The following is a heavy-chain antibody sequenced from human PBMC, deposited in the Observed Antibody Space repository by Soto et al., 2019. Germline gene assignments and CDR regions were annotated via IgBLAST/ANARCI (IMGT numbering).Heavy chain of an antibody. Sequence: PGGSLRLSCAASGFTVSSNYMSWVRQAPGKGLEWVSVIYSGGSTYYADSVKGRFTISRDNSKNTLYLQMNSLRAEDTAVYYCARASGADYYYYYGMDVWGQGTTVTVSS. CDR3: ARASGADYYYYYGMDV. CDR1: GFTVSSNY. CDR2: IYSGGST. V-gene: IGHV3-53*01. J-gene: IGHJ6*02. D-gene: IGHD2-15*01.